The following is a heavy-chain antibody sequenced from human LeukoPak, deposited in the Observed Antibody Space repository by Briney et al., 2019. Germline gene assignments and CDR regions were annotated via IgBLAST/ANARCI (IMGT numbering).Heavy chain of an antibody. CDR1: GYTFSDLY. CDR2: ITPKSGDT. CDR3: ARVRLADERAWAY. J-gene: IGHJ4*02. Sequence: ASVKVSCKASGYTFSDLYIHWVRQAPGQGLEYVGWITPKSGDTYSPQRFQGRVTMTRDASISTAYMELSSLRSDDTAVYFCARVRLADERAWAYWGQGTLVTVSS. D-gene: IGHD3-3*02. V-gene: IGHV1-2*02.